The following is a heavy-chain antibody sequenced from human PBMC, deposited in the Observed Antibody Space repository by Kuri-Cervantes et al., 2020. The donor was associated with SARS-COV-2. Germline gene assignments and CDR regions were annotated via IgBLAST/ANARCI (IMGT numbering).Heavy chain of an antibody. V-gene: IGHV4-59*01. D-gene: IGHD6-13*01. CDR2: NYYSGST. Sequence: SETLSLTCSVSGASITSYVWSWIRQPPGKGLEWIGYNYYSGSTNYNASLKSRVTISLDTSKNQFSLEVRSVTAADTAVYYCARRTEADGTLYDWGQGTRVTVSS. J-gene: IGHJ4*02. CDR1: GASITSYV. CDR3: ARRTEADGTLYD.